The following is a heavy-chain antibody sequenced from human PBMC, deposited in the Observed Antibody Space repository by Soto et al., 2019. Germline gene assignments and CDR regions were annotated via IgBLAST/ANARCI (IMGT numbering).Heavy chain of an antibody. CDR1: GYTFTSYA. CDR2: INAGNGNT. Sequence: QVQLVQSGAEVKKPGASVKVSCKASGYTFTSYAMHWVRQAPGQRLEWMGWINAGNGNTKYSQKVQGRVTITRDTSESTGYRELSSLRSEDTAVYYCARFLGYYYGSGSPDAYYYGMDVWGRGTTVTVSS. D-gene: IGHD3-10*01. V-gene: IGHV1-3*01. CDR3: ARFLGYYYGSGSPDAYYYGMDV. J-gene: IGHJ6*02.